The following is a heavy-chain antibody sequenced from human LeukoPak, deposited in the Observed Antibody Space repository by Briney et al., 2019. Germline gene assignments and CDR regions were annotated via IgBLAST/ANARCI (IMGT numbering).Heavy chain of an antibody. J-gene: IGHJ4*02. V-gene: IGHV3-48*01. CDR2: ISSRSASK. Sequence: GGSLRLSCTASGFAFSGYKMNWVRQAPGKGLEWVSFISSRSASKSYADSVRGRFTISRDNAKNSLYLQMNSLRAEDTAVYYCAREGAGAVSKNEYWGQGTLVTVSS. D-gene: IGHD5/OR15-5a*01. CDR1: GFAFSGYK. CDR3: AREGAGAVSKNEY.